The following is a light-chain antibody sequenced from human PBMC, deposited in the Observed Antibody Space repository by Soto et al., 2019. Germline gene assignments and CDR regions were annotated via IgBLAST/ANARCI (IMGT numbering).Light chain of an antibody. J-gene: IGKJ1*01. CDR2: KAS. V-gene: IGKV1-5*03. CDR1: QSISSW. CDR3: QQYNSYPWT. Sequence: DIQMTQSPSTLSASVGDRVTITCRASQSISSWLAWYQQKPGKAPKLLIYKASSLESGVPSRFSGSGSGTECTLTISSLQPDDFATYYSQQYNSYPWTFGQGTKVEIK.